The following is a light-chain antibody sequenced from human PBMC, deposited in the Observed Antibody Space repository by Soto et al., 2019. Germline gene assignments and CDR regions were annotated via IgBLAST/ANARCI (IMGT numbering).Light chain of an antibody. V-gene: IGKV3-15*01. CDR2: GAS. Sequence: EIVMTQSPATLSVSPGERATLSCRASQSVSSNLAWYQHKPGQAPRLLIYGASTRATGIPARFSGSGSGTEFTLTISSLQSEDVAVYYCQQYYSTPWTFVQGTKVDIK. CDR1: QSVSSN. CDR3: QQYYSTPWT. J-gene: IGKJ1*01.